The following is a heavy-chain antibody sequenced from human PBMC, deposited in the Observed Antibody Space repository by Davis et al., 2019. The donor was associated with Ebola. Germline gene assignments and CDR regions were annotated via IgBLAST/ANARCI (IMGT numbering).Heavy chain of an antibody. V-gene: IGHV3-74*01. CDR1: GFTFSTYW. J-gene: IGHJ5*02. CDR2: INSDGSST. Sequence: GESLKISCAASGFTFSTYWMHWVRQAPGKGLVWVSRINSDGSSTSYAASVKGRFTISRDNAKNTLYLQMNSLRAEDTAVYYCARDFTYYFDSSGSWGQGTLVTVSS. CDR3: ARDFTYYFDSSGS. D-gene: IGHD3-22*01.